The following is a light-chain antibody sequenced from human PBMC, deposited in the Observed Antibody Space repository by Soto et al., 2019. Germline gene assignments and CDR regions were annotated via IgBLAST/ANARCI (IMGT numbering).Light chain of an antibody. CDR3: AAWDDSLSGVV. V-gene: IGLV1-47*01. Sequence: QPVLTQPPSASGTPGQRVTISCSGSTSNFGSNFIYWYQQLPGAAPKLLISTNNQRPSGVPDRFSGSKSGTSASLAISGLRSEDEADYHCAAWDDSLSGVVFGGGTQLTVL. J-gene: IGLJ3*02. CDR1: TSNFGSNF. CDR2: TNN.